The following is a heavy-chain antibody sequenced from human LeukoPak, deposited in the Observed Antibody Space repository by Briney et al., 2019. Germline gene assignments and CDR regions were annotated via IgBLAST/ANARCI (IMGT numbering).Heavy chain of an antibody. CDR2: ISAYNGNT. V-gene: IGHV1-18*01. J-gene: IGHJ3*02. CDR3: ARAEIYYDSSVGAFDI. D-gene: IGHD3-22*01. CDR1: GYTFTSYG. Sequence: ASVKVSCKASGYTFTSYGISWVRQAPGQGLEWMGRISAYNGNTNYAQKLQGRVTMTTDTSTSTAYMELRSLRSDDTAVYYCARAEIYYDSSVGAFDIWGQGTMVTVSS.